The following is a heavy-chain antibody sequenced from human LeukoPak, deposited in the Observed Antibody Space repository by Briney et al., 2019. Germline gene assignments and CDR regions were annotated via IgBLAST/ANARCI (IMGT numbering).Heavy chain of an antibody. J-gene: IGHJ1*01. CDR2: ISAGNGNT. Sequence: ASVKVSCKASGYTFTSYGISWVRQAPGQGLEWMGWISAGNGNTKYSQKFQGRVTITRDTSASTAYMELSSLRSEDTAVYYCQAVLGSTTGYFQHWGQGTLVTVSS. V-gene: IGHV1-18*01. CDR1: GYTFTSYG. D-gene: IGHD4-17*01. CDR3: QAVLGSTTGYFQH.